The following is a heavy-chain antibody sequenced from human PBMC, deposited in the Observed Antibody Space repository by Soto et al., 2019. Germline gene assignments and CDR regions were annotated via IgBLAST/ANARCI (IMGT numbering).Heavy chain of an antibody. D-gene: IGHD6-13*01. CDR1: GGTFSSYA. V-gene: IGHV1-69*13. CDR3: ARGIGSSWYQGYYFDY. J-gene: IGHJ4*02. Sequence: SVKVSCKASGGTFSSYAISWVRQAPGQGLEWMGGIIPIFGTANYAQKFQSRVTITADESTSTAYMELSSLRSEDTAVYYCARGIGSSWYQGYYFDYWGQGTLVTVSS. CDR2: IIPIFGTA.